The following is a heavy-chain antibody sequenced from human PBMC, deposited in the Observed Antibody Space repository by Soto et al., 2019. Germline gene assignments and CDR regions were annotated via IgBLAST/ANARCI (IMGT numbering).Heavy chain of an antibody. D-gene: IGHD3-10*01. V-gene: IGHV3-30-3*01. J-gene: IGHJ4*02. CDR3: ARDKFSGCYYYFYY. CDR1: GFTFSNYA. CDR2: ISYDGNNK. Sequence: QVQLVESGGGVVQPGRSLRLSCAASGFTFSNYAMHWVRQAPGKGLEWVAVISYDGNNKYYADSVKGRFTISRDNSRNTLYLQMNTLRAEDTAVYYCARDKFSGCYYYFYYWGQGTLVTVSS.